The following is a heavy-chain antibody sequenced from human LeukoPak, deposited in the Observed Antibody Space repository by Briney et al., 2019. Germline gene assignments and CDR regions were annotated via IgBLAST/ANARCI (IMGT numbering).Heavy chain of an antibody. CDR2: IYHNGNT. D-gene: IGHD3-9*01. CDR3: GKTDIYFNPIDY. V-gene: IGHV4-4*02. J-gene: IGHJ4*02. Sequence: SETLSLTCAVSGGSISSSYWWSWVRQPPGKGLEWIGEIYHNGNTHYNPSLKSRVTISVDKSKNQFSLKLNSVTAADTAVYYCGKTDIYFNPIDYWGPGSLVTVSS. CDR1: GGSISSSYW.